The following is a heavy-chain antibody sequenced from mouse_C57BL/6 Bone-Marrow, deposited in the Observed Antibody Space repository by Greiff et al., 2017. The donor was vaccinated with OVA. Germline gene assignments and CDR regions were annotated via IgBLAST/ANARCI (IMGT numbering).Heavy chain of an antibody. J-gene: IGHJ4*01. Sequence: EVNVVESGGGLVQSGRSLRLSCATSGFTFSDFYMEWVRQAPGKGLEWIAASRNKANDYTTEYSASVKGRFIVSRDTSQSILYLQMNALRAEDTAIYYCASHSSGPIKVDYWGQGTSVTVSS. D-gene: IGHD3-2*02. CDR3: ASHSSGPIKVDY. CDR2: SRNKANDYTT. CDR1: GFTFSDFY. V-gene: IGHV7-1*01.